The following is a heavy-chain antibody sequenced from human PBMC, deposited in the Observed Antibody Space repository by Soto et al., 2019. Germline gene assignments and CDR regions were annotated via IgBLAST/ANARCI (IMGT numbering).Heavy chain of an antibody. Sequence: AGGSLRLSRASSGFTFSSYAISWVRQAPGKGLEWVSAISGSGGSTYYADSVKGRFTISRDNSKNTLYLQMNSLRAEDTAVYYCAKGETYDFWSGYHPGYWGQGTLVTVSS. CDR2: ISGSGGST. V-gene: IGHV3-23*01. CDR3: AKGETYDFWSGYHPGY. J-gene: IGHJ4*02. CDR1: GFTFSSYA. D-gene: IGHD3-3*01.